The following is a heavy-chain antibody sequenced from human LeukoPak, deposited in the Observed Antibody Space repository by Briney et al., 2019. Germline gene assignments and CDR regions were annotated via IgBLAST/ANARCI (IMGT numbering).Heavy chain of an antibody. CDR3: ARVEGSYFYDAFDI. V-gene: IGHV4-38-2*02. CDR2: IYHSGST. D-gene: IGHD1-26*01. CDR1: GYSISSGYY. J-gene: IGHJ3*02. Sequence: SETLSLTCTVSGYSISSGYYWGWIRQPPGKGLEWIGSIYHSGSTYYNPSLKSRVTISVDTSKNQFSLKLSSVTAADTAVYYCARVEGSYFYDAFDIWGQGTMATVSS.